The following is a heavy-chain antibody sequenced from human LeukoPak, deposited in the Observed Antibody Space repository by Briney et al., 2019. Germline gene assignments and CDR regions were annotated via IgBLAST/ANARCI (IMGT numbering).Heavy chain of an antibody. CDR3: ARNFGVVIRYYYYYMDV. CDR2: ISAYNGNT. D-gene: IGHD3-3*01. Sequence: ASVKVSCKASGGTFSSYAISWVRQAPGQGLEWMGWISAYNGNTNYAQKLQGRVTMTTDTSTSTAYMELRSLRSDDTAVYYCARNFGVVIRYYYYYMDVWGKGTTVTVSS. CDR1: GGTFSSYA. V-gene: IGHV1-18*01. J-gene: IGHJ6*03.